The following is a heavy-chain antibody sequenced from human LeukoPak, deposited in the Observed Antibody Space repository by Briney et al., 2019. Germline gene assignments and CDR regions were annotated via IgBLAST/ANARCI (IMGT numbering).Heavy chain of an antibody. V-gene: IGHV3-30-3*01. Sequence: GRSLRLSCAASGFTFSSYAMHWVRQAPGKGLEWVAVISYDGSNKYYADSVKGRFTISRDNSKNTLYLQMNSLRAEDTAVYYCARGVGGGLLWFGEPNRGDYFDYWGQGTLVTVSS. CDR2: ISYDGSNK. CDR3: ARGVGGGLLWFGEPNRGDYFDY. CDR1: GFTFSSYA. D-gene: IGHD3-10*01. J-gene: IGHJ4*02.